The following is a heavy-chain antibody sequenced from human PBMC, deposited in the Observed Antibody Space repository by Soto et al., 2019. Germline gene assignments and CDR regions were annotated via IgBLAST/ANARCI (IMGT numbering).Heavy chain of an antibody. D-gene: IGHD3-16*01. J-gene: IGHJ6*02. CDR2: IYVGDSDT. CDR3: ARRIRSSYGMDV. V-gene: IGHV5-51*01. Sequence: PGESLKISCKGSGYSFTNYWIAWVRQMPGKGRELMGMIYVGDSDTRYSPSFEGQVTISADKSISTAYLQGSSLKASDTAMYYCARRIRSSYGMDVWGQGTTVTVSS. CDR1: GYSFTNYW.